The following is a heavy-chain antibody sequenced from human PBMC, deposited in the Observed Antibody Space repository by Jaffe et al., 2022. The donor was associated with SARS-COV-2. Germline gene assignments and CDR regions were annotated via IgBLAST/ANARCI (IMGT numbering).Heavy chain of an antibody. CDR1: GYTLTELS. CDR3: ATTDILTGYLVYSFDY. J-gene: IGHJ4*02. D-gene: IGHD3-9*01. V-gene: IGHV1-24*01. CDR2: FDPEDGET. Sequence: QVQLVQSGAEVKKPGASVKVSCKVSGYTLTELSMHWVRQAPGKGLEWMGGFDPEDGETIYAQKFQGRVTMTEDTSTDTAYMELSSLRSEDTAVYYCATTDILTGYLVYSFDYWGQGTLVTVSS.